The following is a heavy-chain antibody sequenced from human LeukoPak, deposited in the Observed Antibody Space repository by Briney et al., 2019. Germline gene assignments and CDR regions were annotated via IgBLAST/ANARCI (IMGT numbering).Heavy chain of an antibody. D-gene: IGHD3-9*01. CDR2: IFYNGTT. CDR3: ARGILFDYYFDS. Sequence: SETLSLTCSVSGGSIISYGYYWTWIRQYPGKGLEWIGNIFYNGTTYYNPSLKSRVTISGDTSKNQVFLRMTSVTAADTALYYCARGILFDYYFDSWGQGTLVTVSS. CDR1: GGSIISYGYY. J-gene: IGHJ4*02. V-gene: IGHV4-31*03.